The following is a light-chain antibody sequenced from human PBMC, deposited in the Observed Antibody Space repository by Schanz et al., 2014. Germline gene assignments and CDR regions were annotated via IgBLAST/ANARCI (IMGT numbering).Light chain of an antibody. V-gene: IGKV3-15*01. CDR3: QQYNTWT. CDR1: QTISNN. Sequence: EIVLTQSPGTLSVSPGERATLSCRASQTISNNLAWYQQKPGQAPRLLIFGASTRATGIPARFSGSGSGTEFTLTISSLQSEDFAVYYCQQYNTWTFGQGTKVEIK. J-gene: IGKJ1*01. CDR2: GAS.